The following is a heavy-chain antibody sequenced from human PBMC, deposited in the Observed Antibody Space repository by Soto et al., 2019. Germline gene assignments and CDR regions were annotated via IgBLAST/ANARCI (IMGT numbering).Heavy chain of an antibody. V-gene: IGHV4-34*02. CDR1: GGSFSGYY. CDR3: ARGSHFDFSSGYADSFDV. J-gene: IGHJ3*01. CDR2: VKHSGNI. D-gene: IGHD3-3*01. Sequence: QVQLQQWGAGLLEPSETLSLTCAVYGGSFSGYYWGWFRQPPGKGLEWIGEVKHSGNINYNPSLKTRLTVSVDTSTNQFSLKLSSMTAADTAMYYCARGSHFDFSSGYADSFDVWGQGTMVNVSS.